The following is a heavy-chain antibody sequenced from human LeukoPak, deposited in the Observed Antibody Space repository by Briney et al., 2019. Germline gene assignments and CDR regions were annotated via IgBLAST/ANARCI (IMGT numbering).Heavy chain of an antibody. V-gene: IGHV3-74*01. CDR3: ARVRGFTPLDAFDI. CDR1: GFTFSSYW. Sequence: GGSLRLSCAASGFTFSSYWMHWVRQAPGKGLVWVSRINSDGSTTSYADSVKGRFTISRDNAKNTLYLQMNSLRAEDTAVYYCARVRGFTPLDAFDIWGQGTMVTVS. J-gene: IGHJ3*02. CDR2: INSDGSTT. D-gene: IGHD3-16*01.